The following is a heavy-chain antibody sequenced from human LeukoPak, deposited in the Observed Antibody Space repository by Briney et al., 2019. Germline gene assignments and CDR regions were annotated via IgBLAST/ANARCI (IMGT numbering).Heavy chain of an antibody. J-gene: IGHJ4*02. CDR3: ARGNSSGRGALDY. CDR1: GFTFRSYS. V-gene: IGHV3-48*04. Sequence: HGGSLRLSCAASGFTFRSYSMNWVRQAPGKGLEWVSYISSSNSTIYYGDSVKGRFTISRDNAGNSLYLQMNSLRAEDTAVYYCARGNSSGRGALDYWGQGTLVTVSS. CDR2: ISSSNSTI. D-gene: IGHD5-18*01.